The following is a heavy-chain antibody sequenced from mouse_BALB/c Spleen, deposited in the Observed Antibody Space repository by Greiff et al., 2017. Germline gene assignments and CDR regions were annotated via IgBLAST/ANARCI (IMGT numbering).Heavy chain of an antibody. D-gene: IGHD3-3*01. CDR3: ARGRFDY. CDR2: ISYSGST. Sequence: EVKLVESGPGLVKPSQSLSLTCTVTGYSITSDYAWNWIRQFPGNKLEWMGYISYSGSTGYNPSLKSRISITRDTSKNQFFLQLNSVTTEDTATYYCARGRFDYWGQGTTLTVSS. CDR1: GYSITSDYA. V-gene: IGHV3-2*02. J-gene: IGHJ2*01.